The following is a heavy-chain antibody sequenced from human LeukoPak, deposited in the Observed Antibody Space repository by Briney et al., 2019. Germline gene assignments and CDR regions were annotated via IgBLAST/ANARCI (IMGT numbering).Heavy chain of an antibody. D-gene: IGHD6-13*01. J-gene: IGHJ4*02. CDR2: FDPEDGET. CDR1: GYTLTEIS. Sequence: GASVKVSCKVSGYTLTEISIHWVRQAPGKGLEWMGGFDPEDGETIYAQRFQGRVTMTEDTSADTAYMELSSLRSEDTAVYYCAAEGGYSSSWYNYWGQGTLVTVSS. CDR3: AAEGGYSSSWYNY. V-gene: IGHV1-24*01.